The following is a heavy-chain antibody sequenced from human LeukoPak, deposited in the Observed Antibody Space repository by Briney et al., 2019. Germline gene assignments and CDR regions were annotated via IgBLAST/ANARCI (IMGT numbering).Heavy chain of an antibody. V-gene: IGHV3-21*01. CDR3: ARSGIKMVRGVIIKSPYHMDV. CDR2: ISSSSSYI. J-gene: IGHJ6*03. D-gene: IGHD3-10*01. Sequence: SGGSLRLSCAASGFTLSTCTMNWVRQAPGKGLEWVSSISSSSSYIYYADSVKGRFTISRDDAKNSLSLQMNSLRAEDTAVYYCARSGIKMVRGVIIKSPYHMDVWGKGTTVTVSS. CDR1: GFTLSTCT.